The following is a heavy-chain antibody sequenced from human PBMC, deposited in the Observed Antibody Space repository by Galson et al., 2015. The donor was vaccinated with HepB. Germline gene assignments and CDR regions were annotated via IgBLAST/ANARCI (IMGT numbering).Heavy chain of an antibody. J-gene: IGHJ5*02. CDR1: GYSFTSYW. D-gene: IGHD5-12*01. V-gene: IGHV5-51*01. CDR2: IYPADSDT. CDR3: ARTPDHGLRARDNWFDP. Sequence: QSGAEVKKPGESLKISCKGSGYSFTSYWIGWVRQMPGKGLEWMGFIYPADSDTRHSPSFQGQVTISVDRSISTAYLQWSSLKASDTAMYYCARTPDHGLRARDNWFDPWGEGTLVTVSS.